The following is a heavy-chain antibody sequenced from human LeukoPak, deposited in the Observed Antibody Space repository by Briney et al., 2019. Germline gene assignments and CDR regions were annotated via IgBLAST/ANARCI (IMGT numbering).Heavy chain of an antibody. CDR2: INHSGST. J-gene: IGHJ4*02. D-gene: IGHD2-2*01. Sequence: PSETLSLTCAVYGGSFSGYYWSWIRQPPGKGLEWIGEINHSGSTNYNPSLKSRVTISVDTSKNQFSLKLSSVTAADTAVYYCARAGASCYVRGKCFDYWGQGTLVTVSS. V-gene: IGHV4-34*01. CDR1: GGSFSGYY. CDR3: ARAGASCYVRGKCFDY.